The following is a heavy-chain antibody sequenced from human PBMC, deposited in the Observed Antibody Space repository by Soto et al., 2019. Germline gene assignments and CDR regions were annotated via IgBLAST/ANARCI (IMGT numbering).Heavy chain of an antibody. Sequence: QITLKESGPTLVKPTQTLTLTCTFSGFSLTTSGVGVGWFRQPPGKAPEWLALLYWNDDKRYSPSLKSRLIITKDTSKNQVILTMTNMDPVDTATYYCAHQDWNSFHHWGLGTLVIVSS. V-gene: IGHV2-5*01. CDR3: AHQDWNSFHH. CDR2: LYWNDDK. CDR1: GFSLTTSGVG. J-gene: IGHJ1*01. D-gene: IGHD1-1*01.